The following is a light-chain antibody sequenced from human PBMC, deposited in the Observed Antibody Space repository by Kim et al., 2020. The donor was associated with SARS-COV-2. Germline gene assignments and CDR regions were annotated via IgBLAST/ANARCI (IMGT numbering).Light chain of an antibody. J-gene: IGKJ2*01. Sequence: SPGERATLSCRASQSVSSSYLAWYQQEPGQAPRLLIYGASSRATGIPDRFSGSGSGTDFTLTISRLEPEDFAVYYCQQYGSSPMYTFGQGTKLEI. CDR2: GAS. V-gene: IGKV3-20*01. CDR1: QSVSSSY. CDR3: QQYGSSPMYT.